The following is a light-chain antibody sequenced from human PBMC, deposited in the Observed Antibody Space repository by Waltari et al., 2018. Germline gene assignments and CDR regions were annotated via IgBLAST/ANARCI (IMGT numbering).Light chain of an antibody. CDR3: QQYESYSYT. J-gene: IGKJ2*01. Sequence: DIQMTQSPSTLSASVGDRVTITCRASQSISIWLAWYQQKPGKAPRLLIYKASRLGTGVPSRFSGSGSGTEFTLTISSLQPDDFATYYCQQYESYSYTFGQGTKLEIK. V-gene: IGKV1-5*03. CDR1: QSISIW. CDR2: KAS.